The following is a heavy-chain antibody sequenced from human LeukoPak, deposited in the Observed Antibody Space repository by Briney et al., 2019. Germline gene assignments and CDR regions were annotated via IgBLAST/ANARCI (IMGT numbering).Heavy chain of an antibody. V-gene: IGHV3-74*01. D-gene: IGHD5-12*01. J-gene: IGHJ4*02. Sequence: PGGSLRLSCAASGFTFGSHWIHWVRHAPGKGLVWVSGINRDGSSTSYADSVKGRFTISRDNAKNTLYLQMNSLRAEDTAVYYCARGSGNEPFDYWGQGTLVTVSS. CDR3: ARGSGNEPFDY. CDR1: GFTFGSHW. CDR2: INRDGSST.